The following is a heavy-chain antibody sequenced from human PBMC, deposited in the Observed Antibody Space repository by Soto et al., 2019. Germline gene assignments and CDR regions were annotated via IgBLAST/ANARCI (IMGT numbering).Heavy chain of an antibody. Sequence: SVKVSCKASGCTISSYTIIWVRQAPRQGLEWMGRIIPILGIANYAQKFQGRVTITADKSTSTAYMELSSLRSEDTAVYYCARENDCSSTSCFSLSPLLYYYYYMDVWGKGTTVTVSS. D-gene: IGHD2-2*01. CDR1: GCTISSYT. V-gene: IGHV1-69*02. J-gene: IGHJ6*03. CDR3: ARENDCSSTSCFSLSPLLYYYYYMDV. CDR2: IIPILGIA.